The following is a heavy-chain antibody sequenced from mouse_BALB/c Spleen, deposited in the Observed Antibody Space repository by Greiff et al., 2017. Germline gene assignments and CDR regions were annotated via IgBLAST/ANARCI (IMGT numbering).Heavy chain of an antibody. CDR1: GFSLTDYG. CDR3: AKHFAHYGSLYYYAMDY. Sequence: VQLQQSGPGLVAPSQSLSITCTVSGFSLTDYGVSWIRQPPGKGLEWLGVIWGGGSTYYNSALKSRLSISKDNSKSQVFLKMNSLQTDDTAMYYCAKHFAHYGSLYYYAMDYWGQGTSVTVSS. CDR2: IWGGGST. J-gene: IGHJ4*01. V-gene: IGHV2-6-5*01. D-gene: IGHD1-1*01.